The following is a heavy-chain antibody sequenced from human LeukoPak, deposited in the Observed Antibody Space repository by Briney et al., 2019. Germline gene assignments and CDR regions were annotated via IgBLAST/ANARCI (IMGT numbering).Heavy chain of an antibody. CDR2: IYSGGST. V-gene: IGHV3-53*01. D-gene: IGHD1-1*01. CDR1: GFTFSAYG. J-gene: IGHJ4*02. Sequence: GGSLRLSCATSGFTFSAYGMHWVRQAPGKGLEWVSVIYSGGSTYCADSVKGRFTISRDNSKNTLYLQMNSLRAEDTAVYYCARDLGTDFDYWGQGTLVTVSS. CDR3: ARDLGTDFDY.